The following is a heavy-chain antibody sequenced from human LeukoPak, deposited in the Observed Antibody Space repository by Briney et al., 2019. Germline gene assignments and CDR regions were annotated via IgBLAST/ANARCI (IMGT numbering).Heavy chain of an antibody. CDR3: AKDGTLRLPPF. V-gene: IGHV3-30*18. D-gene: IGHD3-16*01. J-gene: IGHJ4*02. CDR1: GFTFSDYY. Sequence: GGSLRLSCAGSGFTFSDYYMSWIRQVPGKGLEWVAVISYDGSNKYYADSVKGRFTISGDNSKNTLYLQMNSLRAEDTAVYYCAKDGTLRLPPFWGQGTLVTVSS. CDR2: ISYDGSNK.